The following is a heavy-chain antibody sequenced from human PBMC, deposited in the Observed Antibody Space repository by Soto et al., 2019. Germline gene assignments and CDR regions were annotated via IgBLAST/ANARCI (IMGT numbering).Heavy chain of an antibody. J-gene: IGHJ4*02. CDR2: ISSSSSYI. V-gene: IGHV3-21*01. CDR3: ARELGYCGGGSCYPGPIDY. D-gene: IGHD2-15*01. Sequence: GGSLRLACAASGFIFSSYSMNWVRQAPGKGLEWVSSISSSSSYIYYADSVKGRFTISRDNAKNSLYLQMNSLRAEDTAVYYCARELGYCGGGSCYPGPIDYWGQGTLVTVSS. CDR1: GFIFSSYS.